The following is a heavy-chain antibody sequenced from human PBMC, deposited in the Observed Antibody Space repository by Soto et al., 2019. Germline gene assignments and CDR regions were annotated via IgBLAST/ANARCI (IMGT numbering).Heavy chain of an antibody. CDR3: ASRGASGYGYDAFDI. D-gene: IGHD5-12*01. J-gene: IGHJ3*02. CDR1: GYTFTGYY. CDR2: INPNSGGT. V-gene: IGHV1-2*04. Sequence: ASVKVSCKASGYTFTGYYMHWVRQAPGQGLEWMGWINPNSGGTNYAQKFQGWVTMTRDTSISTAYMELSRLRSDDTAVYYCASRGASGYGYDAFDIWGQGTMVTVSS.